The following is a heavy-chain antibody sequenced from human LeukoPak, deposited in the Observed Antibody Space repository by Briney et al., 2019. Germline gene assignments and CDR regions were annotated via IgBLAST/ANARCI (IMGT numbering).Heavy chain of an antibody. CDR3: ARAHYYGSGRPFDY. CDR1: GFTFSSYG. Sequence: GGSLRLSCAASGFTFSSYGMHWVRQAPGKGLEWVAVIWYDGSNKCYADSVKGRFTISRDNSKNTLYLQMNSLRAEDTAVYYCARAHYYGSGRPFDYWGQGTLVTVSS. CDR2: IWYDGSNK. D-gene: IGHD3-10*01. J-gene: IGHJ4*02. V-gene: IGHV3-33*01.